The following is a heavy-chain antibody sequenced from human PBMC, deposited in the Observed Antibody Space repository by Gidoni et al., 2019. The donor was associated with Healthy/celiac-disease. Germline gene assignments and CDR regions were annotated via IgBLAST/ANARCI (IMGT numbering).Heavy chain of an antibody. CDR1: GSTLRDYY. V-gene: IGHV3-11*06. CDR2: ISSSSSYT. Sequence: QVQRGEAGGGLGTPGGSLRLPLAASGSTLRDYYMSWIRQAPGKGLEWVSYISSSSSYTNYADSVKGRFTISRDNAKNSLYLQMNRRRAEDTAVYYCARDDTQYSSSGSCDYWGQGTLVTVSS. CDR3: ARDDTQYSSSGSCDY. J-gene: IGHJ4*02. D-gene: IGHD6-13*01.